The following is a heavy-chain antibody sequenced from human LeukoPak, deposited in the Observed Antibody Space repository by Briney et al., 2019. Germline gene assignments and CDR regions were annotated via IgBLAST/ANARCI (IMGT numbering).Heavy chain of an antibody. Sequence: PGGSLRLSCAASGFTFSSYGMHWVRQAPGKGLEWVAIISYDGSNKYYADSVKGRYTISRDNAKNSLYLQMNSLRAEDTAVYYCARDKAIFGFDYWGQGTLVTVSS. J-gene: IGHJ4*02. CDR2: ISYDGSNK. V-gene: IGHV3-30*03. D-gene: IGHD3-9*01. CDR1: GFTFSSYG. CDR3: ARDKAIFGFDY.